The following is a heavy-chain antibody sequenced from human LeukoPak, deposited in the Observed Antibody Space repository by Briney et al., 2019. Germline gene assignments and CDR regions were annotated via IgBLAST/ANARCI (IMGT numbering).Heavy chain of an antibody. J-gene: IGHJ4*02. CDR1: GYTFTSYY. Sequence: ASVKVSCKASGYTFTSYYMHWVRQAPGQGLEWMGWINPNHGDTNYAQKFQGRVTMTRDTSISTAYMELSRLRSDDTAMYYCARSSGWKYNIDYWGQGTLVTVSS. CDR2: INPNHGDT. CDR3: ARSSGWKYNIDY. V-gene: IGHV1-2*02. D-gene: IGHD6-19*01.